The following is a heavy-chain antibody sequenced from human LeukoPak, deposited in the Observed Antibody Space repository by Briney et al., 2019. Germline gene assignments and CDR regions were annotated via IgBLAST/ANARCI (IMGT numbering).Heavy chain of an antibody. CDR2: VYFSGST. V-gene: IGHV4-39*01. Sequence: SETLSLTCSVSGASISSRDHYWAWIRQPPGKGLEWIGSVYFSGSTYYKASLKSRLTISLDTSKNQFSLTPKSVSAADTSVYYCARGVEMCSYFDSWGQGTPVIVS. CDR3: ARGVEMCSYFDS. D-gene: IGHD5-24*01. J-gene: IGHJ4*02. CDR1: GASISSRDHY.